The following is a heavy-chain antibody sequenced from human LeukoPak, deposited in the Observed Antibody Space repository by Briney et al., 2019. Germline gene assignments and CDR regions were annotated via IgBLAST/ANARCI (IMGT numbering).Heavy chain of an antibody. CDR1: GYTFTGYY. D-gene: IGHD3-22*01. CDR2: INPNSGGT. CDR3: ARDRQDSSGSTFDY. J-gene: IGHJ4*02. Sequence: ASVKVSCKASGYTFTGYYMHWVRRAPGQGLEWMGWINPNSGGTNYAQKFQGRVTMTRDTSISTAYMELSRLRSDDPAVYYCARDRQDSSGSTFDYWGQGTLVTVSS. V-gene: IGHV1-2*02.